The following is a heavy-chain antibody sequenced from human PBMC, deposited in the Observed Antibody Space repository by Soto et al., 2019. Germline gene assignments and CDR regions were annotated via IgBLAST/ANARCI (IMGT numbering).Heavy chain of an antibody. CDR2: IYYSGST. V-gene: IGHV4-31*03. Sequence: PSETLSLTCTVSGGSISSGGYYWSWIRQHPGKGLEWIGYIYYSGSTYYNPSLKSRVTISVDTSKNQFSLKLSSVTAADTAVYYCARDPVNYYDSRPRGYFDYWGQRTLVTVSS. J-gene: IGHJ4*02. D-gene: IGHD3-22*01. CDR1: GGSISSGGYY. CDR3: ARDPVNYYDSRPRGYFDY.